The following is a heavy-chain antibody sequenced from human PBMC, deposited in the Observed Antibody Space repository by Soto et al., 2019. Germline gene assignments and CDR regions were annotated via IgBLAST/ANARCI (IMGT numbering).Heavy chain of an antibody. CDR2: IYPYGGAA. CDR3: ARDRSHSSAYWWLAY. J-gene: IGHJ4*02. CDR1: GYTFTSTW. V-gene: IGHV1-46*01. Sequence: ASVKVSCKASGYTFTSTWMHWVRQAPGQGLEWMGIIYPYGGAATYAEKFQGRVTMTRDTSTATDYMELSSLRSEDTAMYYCARDRSHSSAYWWLAYWGQGTQVTVSS. D-gene: IGHD3-22*01.